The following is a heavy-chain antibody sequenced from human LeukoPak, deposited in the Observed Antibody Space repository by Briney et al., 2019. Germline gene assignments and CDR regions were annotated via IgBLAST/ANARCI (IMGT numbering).Heavy chain of an antibody. CDR3: ARGAVRRGTNFDY. V-gene: IGHV6-1*01. CDR1: GDSVSGSPAV. CDR2: AYYRSKWFI. J-gene: IGHJ4*02. D-gene: IGHD1/OR15-1a*01. Sequence: SQTLSLTCAISGDSVSGSPAVWNWIRQSPSRGLEWLGRAYYRSKWFIDYALSVKGRITITPDTSKNQFSLQLNSVTAEDTAVYYCARGAVRRGTNFDYWGQGTLVTVSS.